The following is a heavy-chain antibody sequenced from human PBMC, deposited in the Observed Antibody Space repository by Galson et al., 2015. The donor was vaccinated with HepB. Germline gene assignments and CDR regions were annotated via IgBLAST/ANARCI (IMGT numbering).Heavy chain of an antibody. CDR3: ASRYCSSTSCAFDP. D-gene: IGHD2-2*01. Sequence: QVQLQESGPGLVKPSETLSLTCTVSGGSISSYYWSWIRQPPGKGLEWIGYIYYSGSTNYNPSLKSRVTISVDTSKSQISLKLSSVTAADTAVYYCASRYCSSTSCAFDPWGQGTLVTVSS. J-gene: IGHJ5*02. V-gene: IGHV4-59*12. CDR2: IYYSGST. CDR1: GGSISSYY.